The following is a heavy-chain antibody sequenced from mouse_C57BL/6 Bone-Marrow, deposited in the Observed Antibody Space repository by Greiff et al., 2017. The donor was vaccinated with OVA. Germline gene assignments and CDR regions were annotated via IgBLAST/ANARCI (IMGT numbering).Heavy chain of an antibody. J-gene: IGHJ2*01. CDR3: ARDATGLYFDY. D-gene: IGHD3-3*01. CDR1: GYAFSSSW. CDR2: IYPGDGDT. V-gene: IGHV1-82*01. Sequence: QVQLKESGPELVKPGASVKISCKASGYAFSSSWMNWVKQRPGKGLEWIGRIYPGDGDTNYNGKFKGKATLTADKSSSTAYMQLSSLTSEDSAVYCGARDATGLYFDYWGQGTTLTVSS.